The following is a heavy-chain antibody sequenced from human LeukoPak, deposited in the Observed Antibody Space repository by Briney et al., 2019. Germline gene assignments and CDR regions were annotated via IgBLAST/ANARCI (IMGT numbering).Heavy chain of an antibody. Sequence: GGSLRLSCAASGFTFDDYAMHWVRQAPGKGLEWVSGISWNSGSIGYADSVKGRFTISRDNAKNSLYLQMNSLRAEDTALYYCARHFQLLELVDDHYYMDVWGKGTTVTVSS. CDR3: ARHFQLLELVDDHYYMDV. CDR2: ISWNSGSI. V-gene: IGHV3-9*01. J-gene: IGHJ6*03. D-gene: IGHD6-6*01. CDR1: GFTFDDYA.